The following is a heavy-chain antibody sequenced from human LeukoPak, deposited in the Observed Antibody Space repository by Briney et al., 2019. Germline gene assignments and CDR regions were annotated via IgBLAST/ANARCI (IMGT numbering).Heavy chain of an antibody. CDR3: ARAGASNEFDY. Sequence: GGSLRLSCAASGFTSTSYGMHWVRQAPGKGLEWVAVIWSDGSKTYYVDSVKGRFTISRDYSKNTLYLQMSSLRAEDTAMYYCARAGASNEFDYWGQGTLVTVSS. V-gene: IGHV3-33*01. CDR2: IWSDGSKT. J-gene: IGHJ4*02. D-gene: IGHD2-8*01. CDR1: GFTSTSYG.